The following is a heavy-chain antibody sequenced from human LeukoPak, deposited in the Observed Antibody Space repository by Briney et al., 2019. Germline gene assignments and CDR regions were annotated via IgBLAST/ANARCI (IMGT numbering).Heavy chain of an antibody. CDR2: INHSGST. CDR1: GGSISSSSYY. J-gene: IGHJ6*03. V-gene: IGHV4-39*07. CDR3: ARGSGSARNYYDSSGYPIGYYYYMDV. D-gene: IGHD3-22*01. Sequence: PSETLSLTCTVSGGSISSSSYYWSWIRQPPGKGLEWIGEINHSGSTNYNPSLKSRVTISVDTSKNQFSLKLSSVTAADTAVYYCARGSGSARNYYDSSGYPIGYYYYMDVWGKGTTVTVSS.